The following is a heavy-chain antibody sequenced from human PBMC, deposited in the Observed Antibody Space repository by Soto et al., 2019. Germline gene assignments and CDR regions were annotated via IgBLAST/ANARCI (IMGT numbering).Heavy chain of an antibody. J-gene: IGHJ1*01. Sequence: GASVKVSCKASGYTFTSYGISWVRQAPGQGLEWMGWISAYNGNTNYAQKPQGRVTMTTDTSTSTAYMELRSLRSDDTAVYYCAIEPDPGYFQHWGQGTLVTVSS. CDR2: ISAYNGNT. CDR3: AIEPDPGYFQH. V-gene: IGHV1-18*01. CDR1: GYTFTSYG.